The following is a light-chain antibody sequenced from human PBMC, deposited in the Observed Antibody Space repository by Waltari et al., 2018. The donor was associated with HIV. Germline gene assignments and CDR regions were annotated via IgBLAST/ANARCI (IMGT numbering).Light chain of an antibody. CDR1: QSIMQW. CDR2: KAS. V-gene: IGKV1-5*03. Sequence: DIQMTQSPSPLSAFIGDRVTITCRASQSIMQWLAWYQQKPGKAPKHLIYKASVLESGVPSRFSGSGSGTDFTLTISSLQTVDSATYYCQQYNRTPWAFGQGTKVEIK. J-gene: IGKJ1*01. CDR3: QQYNRTPWA.